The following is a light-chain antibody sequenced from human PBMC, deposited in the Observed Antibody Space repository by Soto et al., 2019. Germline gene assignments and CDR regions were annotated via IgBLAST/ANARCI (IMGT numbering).Light chain of an antibody. CDR1: SSNIGAGYD. V-gene: IGLV1-40*01. Sequence: QAAVTQPPSVSGAPGQRVTISCTGGSSNIGAGYDVHWYQQLPGTAPKLLIYGNNNRPSGVPDRFSVSKSGTSASLAITGLQTEDEADYYCQSYDTSLRGSEVFGGGTQLTVL. CDR3: QSYDTSLRGSEV. J-gene: IGLJ2*01. CDR2: GNN.